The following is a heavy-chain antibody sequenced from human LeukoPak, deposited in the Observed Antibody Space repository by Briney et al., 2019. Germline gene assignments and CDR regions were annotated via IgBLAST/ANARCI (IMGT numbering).Heavy chain of an antibody. Sequence: PGASLKLSCTASGFTFSNYEMNWVRQAPGQGLEWVSYINSSGRTIYYADSVKGRFTISRDNAKNSLYLQMNNLRAEDTAIYYCARDLDGGNSFDYWGQGTLVTVSS. J-gene: IGHJ4*02. CDR3: ARDLDGGNSFDY. CDR2: INSSGRTI. D-gene: IGHD4-23*01. CDR1: GFTFSNYE. V-gene: IGHV3-48*03.